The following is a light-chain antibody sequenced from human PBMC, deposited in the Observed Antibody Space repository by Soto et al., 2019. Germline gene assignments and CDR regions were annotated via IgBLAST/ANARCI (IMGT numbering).Light chain of an antibody. CDR3: AAWDDTLIGPV. CDR1: RSNIGSNT. Sequence: QSVLTQPPSASGTPGQRVTNSCSGSRSNIGSNTVNWYQQLPGTAPKLLIDGSDQRPSGVPDRFSGSKSGTSASLAISGLQSEDEVDYYCAAWDDTLIGPVFGGGTKLTVL. CDR2: GSD. J-gene: IGLJ2*01. V-gene: IGLV1-44*01.